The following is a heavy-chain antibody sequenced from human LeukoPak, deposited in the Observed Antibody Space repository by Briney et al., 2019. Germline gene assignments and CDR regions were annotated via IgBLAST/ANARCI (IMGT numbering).Heavy chain of an antibody. V-gene: IGHV3-30*18. J-gene: IGHJ4*02. D-gene: IGHD5-24*01. Sequence: PGGSLRLSCAASGFTFSSYGMHWVRQAPGKGLEWVAVISYDGSNKYYADSVKGRFTISRDNSKNTLYLQMSSLRAEDTAVYYCAKKRGGYNYDYYFDYWGQGTLVTVSS. CDR2: ISYDGSNK. CDR1: GFTFSSYG. CDR3: AKKRGGYNYDYYFDY.